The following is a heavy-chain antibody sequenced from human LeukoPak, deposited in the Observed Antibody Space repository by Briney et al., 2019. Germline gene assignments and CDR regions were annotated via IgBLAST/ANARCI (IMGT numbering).Heavy chain of an antibody. CDR2: VYYNDNT. D-gene: IGHD3-3*01. CDR3: ATILELNY. Sequence: SETLSLTCTVSGGSISSSYFWGWIRQPPGKGLEWIGSVYYNDNTYYNPSLKSGVTISLDTSKNQFSLKLTSVTAADTAVYYCATILELNYWGQGTLVTVSS. V-gene: IGHV4-39*07. J-gene: IGHJ4*02. CDR1: GGSISSSYF.